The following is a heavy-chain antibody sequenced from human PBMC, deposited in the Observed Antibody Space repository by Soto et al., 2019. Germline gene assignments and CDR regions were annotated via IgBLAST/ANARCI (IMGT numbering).Heavy chain of an antibody. V-gene: IGHV4-30-2*05. CDR2: TYHSGST. CDR1: GDPISTGGYS. Sequence: PSETLSLTCGVSGDPISTGGYSWAWIRQPPGKALEWIGHTYHSGSTYYNPSLKSRVTISVDTSKNQFSLKLSSVTAADTAVYYCARSIDPWGQGTLVTVSS. CDR3: ARSIDP. J-gene: IGHJ5*02.